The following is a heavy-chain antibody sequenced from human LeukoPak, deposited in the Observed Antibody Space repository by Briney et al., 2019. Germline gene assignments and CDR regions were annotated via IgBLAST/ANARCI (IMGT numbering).Heavy chain of an antibody. V-gene: IGHV4-34*01. Sequence: PSETLSLTCAVYGGSFSGYYWSWIRQPPGKGLEWIGEINHSGSTNYNPSLKSRVTISVDTSKNQFSLKLSSVTAADTAVYYCARDSYSGQSDYWGQGTLVTVSS. J-gene: IGHJ4*02. D-gene: IGHD6-19*01. CDR3: ARDSYSGQSDY. CDR2: INHSGST. CDR1: GGSFSGYY.